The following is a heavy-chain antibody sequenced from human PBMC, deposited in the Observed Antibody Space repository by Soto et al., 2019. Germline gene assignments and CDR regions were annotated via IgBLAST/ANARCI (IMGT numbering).Heavy chain of an antibody. D-gene: IGHD6-13*01. V-gene: IGHV3-30-3*01. Sequence: QVQLVESGGGVVQPGRSLRLSCAASGFTFSSYAMHWVLQAPGKGLEWVAVISYDGSNKYYADSVKGRFTISRDNSKNTLYLQMNSLRAEDTAVYYCARGRGRNSIAAAGSYAYWGQGTLVTVSS. CDR3: ARGRGRNSIAAAGSYAY. J-gene: IGHJ4*02. CDR2: ISYDGSNK. CDR1: GFTFSSYA.